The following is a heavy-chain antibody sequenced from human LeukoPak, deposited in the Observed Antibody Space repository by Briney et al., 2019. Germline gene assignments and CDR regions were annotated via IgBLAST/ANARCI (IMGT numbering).Heavy chain of an antibody. D-gene: IGHD5-24*01. CDR1: GYTFTSYG. J-gene: IGHJ3*02. V-gene: IGHV1-18*01. Sequence: GASVKVSCKASGYTFTSYGISWVRQAPGQGLEWMGWISAYNGNTNYAQKLQGRVTMTTDTSTSTAYMELRSLRSDDAALYYCARGRWLQSDDAFDIWGQGTMVTVSS. CDR3: ARGRWLQSDDAFDI. CDR2: ISAYNGNT.